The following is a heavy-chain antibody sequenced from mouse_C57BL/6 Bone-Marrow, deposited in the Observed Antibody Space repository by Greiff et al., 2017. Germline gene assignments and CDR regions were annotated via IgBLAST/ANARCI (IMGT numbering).Heavy chain of an antibody. D-gene: IGHD1-1*01. CDR2: IQPNSGST. CDR1: GYTFTSYW. CDR3: ARDYYGSRRDYLDY. V-gene: IGHV1-64*01. Sequence: QVQLQQPGAELVKPGASVKLSCKASGYTFTSYWMHWVKQRPGQGLEWIGMIQPNSGSTNYNEKFKSKATLTVDKSSSTAYIQLSSLTSEESAVYDCARDYYGSRRDYLDYWGQGTTLTVSS. J-gene: IGHJ2*01.